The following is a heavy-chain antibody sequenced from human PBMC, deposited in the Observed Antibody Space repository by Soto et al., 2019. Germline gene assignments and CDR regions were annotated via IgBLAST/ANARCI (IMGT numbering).Heavy chain of an antibody. J-gene: IGHJ1*01. Sequence: GGSLRLSCAASGFTFSSYSMNWVRQAPGKGLEWVSYISSSSSTIYYADSVKGRFTISRDNAKNSLYLQMNSLRAEDTAVYYCASYSSGWISFHHAEYFQHWGQGTLVTVSS. D-gene: IGHD6-19*01. V-gene: IGHV3-48*01. CDR3: ASYSSGWISFHHAEYFQH. CDR2: ISSSSSTI. CDR1: GFTFSSYS.